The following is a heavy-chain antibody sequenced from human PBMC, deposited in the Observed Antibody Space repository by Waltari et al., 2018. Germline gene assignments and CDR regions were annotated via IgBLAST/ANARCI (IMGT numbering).Heavy chain of an antibody. CDR3: ARPRDYGDYGDAFDI. Sequence: QVQLMQSGAEMKKPGASVRVSCKASGYIFTAYYIHWVRQAPGQGLEWMGWINPNRGGTNYAQKFQGRVTMTRDTSISTAYMELSRLRSDDTAVYYCARPRDYGDYGDAFDIWGQGTLVTVSP. J-gene: IGHJ3*02. V-gene: IGHV1-2*02. CDR2: INPNRGGT. D-gene: IGHD4-17*01. CDR1: GYIFTAYY.